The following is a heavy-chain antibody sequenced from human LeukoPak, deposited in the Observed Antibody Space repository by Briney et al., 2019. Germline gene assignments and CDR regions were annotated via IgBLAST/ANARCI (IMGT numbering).Heavy chain of an antibody. J-gene: IGHJ6*02. D-gene: IGHD6-13*01. Sequence: PGRSLRLSCAASGFTFDDYAMHWVRQAPGKGLEWVSGIGWNSGSIGYADSVKGRFTISRDNAKNSLYLQMNSPRAEDTALYYCAKASRPYSSSWYDYYGMDVWGQGTTVTVSS. CDR1: GFTFDDYA. V-gene: IGHV3-9*01. CDR2: IGWNSGSI. CDR3: AKASRPYSSSWYDYYGMDV.